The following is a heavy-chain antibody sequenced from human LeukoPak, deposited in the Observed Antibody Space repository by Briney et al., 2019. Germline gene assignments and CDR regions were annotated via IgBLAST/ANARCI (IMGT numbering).Heavy chain of an antibody. J-gene: IGHJ4*02. CDR3: AKDPGVVPAAIY. Sequence: GGSLRLSCAASGFTFSSYAMSWVRQAPVKGLEWVSAISGSGGSTYYADSVKGRFTISRDNSKNTLYLQMNSLRAEDTAVYYCAKDPGVVPAAIYWGQGTLVTVSS. CDR2: ISGSGGST. V-gene: IGHV3-23*01. CDR1: GFTFSSYA. D-gene: IGHD2-2*01.